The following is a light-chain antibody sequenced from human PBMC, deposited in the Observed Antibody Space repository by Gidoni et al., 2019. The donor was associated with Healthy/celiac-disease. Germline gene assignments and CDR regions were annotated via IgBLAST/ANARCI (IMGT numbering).Light chain of an antibody. CDR1: SSNIGSNY. CDR3: AAWDDSLSGVV. CDR2: SNN. V-gene: IGLV1-47*02. Sequence: QSVLTPPPSASGTPGQRVTISCSGSSSNIGSNYGYWYQQLPGTAPKLLIYSNNQRPSGVPDRFSGSKSGTSASLAISGLRSEDEADYYCAAWDDSLSGVVFGGGTKLTVL. J-gene: IGLJ2*01.